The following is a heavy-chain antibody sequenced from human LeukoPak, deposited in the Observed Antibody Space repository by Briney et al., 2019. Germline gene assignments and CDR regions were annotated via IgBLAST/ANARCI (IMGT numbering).Heavy chain of an antibody. CDR2: LYSDGDT. V-gene: IGHV3-53*01. J-gene: IGHJ4*02. CDR3: ARGVEPLAANTLAY. CDR1: VFTVITND. D-gene: IGHD1-14*01. Sequence: GSLRLSCAASVFTVITNDMTWVRQAPGKGLEWVSVLYSDGDTKYADSVQGRFTISRDNSKNTLYLEMNSLSPDDTAVYYCARGVEPLAANTLAYWGQGTLV.